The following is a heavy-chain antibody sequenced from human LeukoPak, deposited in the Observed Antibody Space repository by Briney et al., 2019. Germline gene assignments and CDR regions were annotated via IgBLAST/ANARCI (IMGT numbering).Heavy chain of an antibody. D-gene: IGHD4-23*01. J-gene: IGHJ4*02. CDR2: IYYSGST. CDR1: GGSVSSGSYY. CDR3: ARVSGERWSRFDY. Sequence: SETLSLTSTVSGGSVSSGSYYWSWIRQPPGKGLEWIGYIYYSGSTNYNPSLKSRVTISVDTSKNQFSLKLSSVTAADTAVYYCARVSGERWSRFDYWGQGTLVTVSS. V-gene: IGHV4-61*01.